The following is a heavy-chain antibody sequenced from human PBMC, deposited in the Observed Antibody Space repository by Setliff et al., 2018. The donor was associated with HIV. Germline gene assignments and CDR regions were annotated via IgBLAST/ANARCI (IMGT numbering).Heavy chain of an antibody. CDR3: ARDSGGGSYFGGVDAFDI. J-gene: IGHJ3*02. CDR1: GYTFTSYG. V-gene: IGHV1-18*01. CDR2: ISADNGNT. D-gene: IGHD1-26*01. Sequence: ASVKVSCKASGYTFTSYGISWVRQAPGQGLEWMGRISADNGNTNYAQKLQGRVTMTTDTSTSTAYMELRRLRSDETAVYYCARDSGGGSYFGGVDAFDIWGQGTMVTVSS.